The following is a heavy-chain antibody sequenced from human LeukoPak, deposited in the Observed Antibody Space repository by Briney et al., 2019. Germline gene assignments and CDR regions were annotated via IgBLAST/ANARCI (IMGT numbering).Heavy chain of an antibody. J-gene: IGHJ4*02. CDR1: GFTFSSYW. CDR3: ARDRDNITCPHDH. CDR2: IKQDGSEK. V-gene: IGHV3-7*05. Sequence: GSLRLSCAASGFTFSSYWMSWVRQAPGKGLEWVANIKQDGSEKYYVDSVKGRFTISRDNAKESLYLQMNSLRAEDTAVYYCARDRDNITCPHDHWGQGTLVTVSS. D-gene: IGHD2/OR15-2a*01.